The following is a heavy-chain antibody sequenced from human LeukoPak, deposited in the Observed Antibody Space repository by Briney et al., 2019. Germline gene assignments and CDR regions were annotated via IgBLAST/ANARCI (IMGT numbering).Heavy chain of an antibody. V-gene: IGHV3-23*01. J-gene: IGHJ6*02. D-gene: IGHD6-13*01. CDR3: AKDKAQQYYYYGMDV. CDR2: ISGSGGST. Sequence: GGSLRLSCAASGFTFSSYAMSWVRHAPGKGLEWVSAISGSGGSTYYADSVKGRFTISRDNSKNTLYLQMNSLRAEDTAVYYCAKDKAQQYYYYGMDVWGQGTTVTVSS. CDR1: GFTFSSYA.